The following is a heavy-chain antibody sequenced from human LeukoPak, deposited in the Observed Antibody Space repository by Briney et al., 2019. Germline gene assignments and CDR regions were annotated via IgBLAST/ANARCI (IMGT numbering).Heavy chain of an antibody. J-gene: IGHJ3*01. Sequence: PGGSLRLSCAASGFTFTNHIMHWVRQAPGKGLEWVASIATDGSQTFYRGSVKGRFTISRDNSENKLYLQMNSLRAEDTAVYFWVRERQATIVHPGAFDFWGQGTMLSVSS. V-gene: IGHV3-30-3*01. CDR2: IATDGSQT. D-gene: IGHD2-15*01. CDR1: GFTFTNHI. CDR3: VRERQATIVHPGAFDF.